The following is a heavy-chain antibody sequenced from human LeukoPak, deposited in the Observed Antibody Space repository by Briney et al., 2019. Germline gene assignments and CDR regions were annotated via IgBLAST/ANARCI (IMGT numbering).Heavy chain of an antibody. V-gene: IGHV3-43*01. D-gene: IGHD3-22*01. CDR1: GFIFEDYT. J-gene: IGHJ4*02. CDR2: ISWDGTT. CDR3: VKDLSYESSGSFFDF. Sequence: SGGSLRLSCAASGFIFEDYTMPWVRQAPGKTLEWVSLISWDGTTYYADSVKGRFTISRDNSKDSLSLQMYTLRSEDTAFYYCVKDLSYESSGSFFDFWGQGTLVSVS.